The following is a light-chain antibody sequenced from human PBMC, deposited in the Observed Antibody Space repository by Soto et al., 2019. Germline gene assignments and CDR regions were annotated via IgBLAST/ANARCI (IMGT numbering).Light chain of an antibody. CDR3: QQLNAYPLT. CDR1: QSVSSN. J-gene: IGKJ5*01. CDR2: GAS. Sequence: EIVMTQSPATLSVSPGERATRSCRASQSVSSNLAWYQQTPGRAPNLLIYGASTLQSGVPSRFSGSGSGTDFTLTISNLQPEDFATYYCQQLNAYPLTFGQGTRLEIK. V-gene: IGKV3-15*01.